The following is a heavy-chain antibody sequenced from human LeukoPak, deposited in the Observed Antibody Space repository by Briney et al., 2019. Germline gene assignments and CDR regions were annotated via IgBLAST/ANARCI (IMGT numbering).Heavy chain of an antibody. CDR2: ISAYNGNT. CDR3: ARARGDLLRYLDWLPPHAFDI. CDR1: GYTFTSYG. V-gene: IGHV1-18*04. J-gene: IGHJ3*02. Sequence: ASVKVSCKASGYTFTSYGISWVRQAPGQGLEWMGWISAYNGNTNYAQKLQGRVTMTTDTSASTAYMELRSLRSDDTAVYYCARARGDLLRYLDWLPPHAFDIWGQGTMVTVSS. D-gene: IGHD3-9*01.